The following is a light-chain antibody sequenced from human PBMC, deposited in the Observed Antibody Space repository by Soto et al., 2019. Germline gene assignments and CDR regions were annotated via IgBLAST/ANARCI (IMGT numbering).Light chain of an antibody. CDR3: QQYDNWPET. CDR2: GAS. Sequence: EVVMTQSPATLSVSPWERATLSCRASQSVSSNLAWYQQKPGQAPRLLIYGASTRATGIAARLSGSGSGTEFTLTISSLQSEDCAVYYCQQYDNWPETVGQGTKVEIK. CDR1: QSVSSN. J-gene: IGKJ1*01. V-gene: IGKV3-15*01.